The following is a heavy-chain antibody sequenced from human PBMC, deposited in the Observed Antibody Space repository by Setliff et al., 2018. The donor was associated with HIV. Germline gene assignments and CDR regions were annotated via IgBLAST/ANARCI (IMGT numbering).Heavy chain of an antibody. Sequence: SETLSLTCTVSGVSGGSINNYQWSWIRQPPGKGLEWIGYIYTSGSSNYNPSLKSRVTISGDTSKRQFSLKMSSVTAAGTAVYYCARGEPVDILTGYFDYWGQGTLVTVSS. D-gene: IGHD3-9*01. CDR3: ARGEPVDILTGYFDY. J-gene: IGHJ4*02. V-gene: IGHV4-4*08. CDR2: IYTSGSS. CDR1: GGSINNYQ.